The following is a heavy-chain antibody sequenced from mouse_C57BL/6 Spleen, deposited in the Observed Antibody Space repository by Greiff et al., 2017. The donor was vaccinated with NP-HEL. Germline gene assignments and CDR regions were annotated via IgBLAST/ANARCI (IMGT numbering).Heavy chain of an antibody. J-gene: IGHJ3*01. Sequence: QVQLQQPGAELVMPGASVKLSCKASGYTFTSYWMHWVKQRPGQGLEWIGEIDPSDSYTNYNQKFKGKSTLTVDKSSSTAYMQLSSLTSEDSAVYYCARNYGSSSSSWFAYWGQGTLVTVSA. CDR3: ARNYGSSSSSWFAY. CDR1: GYTFTSYW. V-gene: IGHV1-69*01. D-gene: IGHD1-1*01. CDR2: IDPSDSYT.